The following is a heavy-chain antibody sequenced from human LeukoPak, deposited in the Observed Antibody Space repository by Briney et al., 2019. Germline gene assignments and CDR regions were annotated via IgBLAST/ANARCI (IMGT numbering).Heavy chain of an antibody. CDR2: IYYSGST. CDR1: GGSISSYY. D-gene: IGHD5-12*01. CDR3: ATYSGYERGNY. V-gene: IGHV4-59*12. J-gene: IGHJ4*02. Sequence: PSETLSLTCTVSGGSISSYYWSWIRQPPGKGLEWIGYIYYSGSTNYNPSLKSRVTISVDTSKNQFSLKLSSVTAADTAVYYCATYSGYERGNYWGQGTLVTVSS.